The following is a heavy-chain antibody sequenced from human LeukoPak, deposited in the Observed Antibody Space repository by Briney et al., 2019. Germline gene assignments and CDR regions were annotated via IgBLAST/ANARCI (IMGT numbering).Heavy chain of an antibody. D-gene: IGHD6-13*01. Sequence: ASVKVSCKASGYTFTSYGISWVRQAPGQGLEWMGWISAYNGNTNYAQKLQGRVTMTTDTSTSTAYMELRSLRSDDTAVYYCARAMRIAAASNCYYGMDVWGQGTTVTVSS. CDR3: ARAMRIAAASNCYYGMDV. CDR2: ISAYNGNT. V-gene: IGHV1-18*01. J-gene: IGHJ6*02. CDR1: GYTFTSYG.